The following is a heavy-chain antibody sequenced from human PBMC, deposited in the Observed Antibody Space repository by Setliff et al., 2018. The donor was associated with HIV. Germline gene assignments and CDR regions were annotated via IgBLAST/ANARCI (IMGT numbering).Heavy chain of an antibody. D-gene: IGHD2-21*01. J-gene: IGHJ6*03. CDR2: IDHSGST. Sequence: PSETLSLTCAVYGGSFSGYHWSWIRQSPGKGLEWIGEIDHSGSTDDNPSLKSRVTISVDTSKNQFSLKLSSVTAADTAVYYCAKQYFGGDCYSDSHYYMDVWGKGTTVTVSS. CDR1: GGSFSGYH. V-gene: IGHV4-34*01. CDR3: AKQYFGGDCYSDSHYYMDV.